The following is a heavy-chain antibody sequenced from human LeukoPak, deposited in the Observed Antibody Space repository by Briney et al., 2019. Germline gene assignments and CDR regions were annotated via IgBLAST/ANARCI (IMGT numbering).Heavy chain of an antibody. D-gene: IGHD4-23*01. J-gene: IGHJ4*02. CDR1: GFTFRSYE. CDR2: ISSSGSTI. Sequence: GGSLRLSCAASGFTFRSYEMNWVRQAPGKGLEWVSYISSSGSTIYYADSVKGRFTISRDNAKNSLYLQMNSLRAEDTAVYYCARALYGGNGGFDYWGQGTLVTVSS. V-gene: IGHV3-48*03. CDR3: ARALYGGNGGFDY.